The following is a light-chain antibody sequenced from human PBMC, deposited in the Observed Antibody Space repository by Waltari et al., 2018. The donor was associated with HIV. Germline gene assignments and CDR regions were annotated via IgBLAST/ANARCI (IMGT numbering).Light chain of an antibody. J-gene: IGLJ2*01. CDR2: GNT. CDR3: QSYDSRLSGPVV. CDR1: SPNIGAGYD. Sequence: QSVLTQPPSVSGAPGQRVTIPCTGSSPNIGAGYDVSWYQKLPGTAPKPLIHGNTNRPSGVPDRFSGSKSGTSASLAITGLQAEDEAEYYCQSYDSRLSGPVVFGGGTKLTVL. V-gene: IGLV1-40*01.